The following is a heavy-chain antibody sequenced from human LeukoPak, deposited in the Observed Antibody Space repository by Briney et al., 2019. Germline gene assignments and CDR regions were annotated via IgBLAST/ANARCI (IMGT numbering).Heavy chain of an antibody. CDR3: ARDGVRRVRGVIDLGLYYYYMDV. Sequence: GPSVKVSCKASGYTFTSYYMHWVRQAPGQGHEWMGIINPSGGSTSYAQKFQGRVTMTRDMSTSTVYMELSSLRSEDTAVYYCARDGVRRVRGVIDLGLYYYYMDVWGKGTTVTVSS. CDR1: GYTFTSYY. V-gene: IGHV1-46*01. D-gene: IGHD3-10*01. CDR2: INPSGGST. J-gene: IGHJ6*03.